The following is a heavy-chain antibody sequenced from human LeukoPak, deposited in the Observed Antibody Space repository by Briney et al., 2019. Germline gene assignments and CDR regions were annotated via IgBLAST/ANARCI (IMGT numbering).Heavy chain of an antibody. Sequence: GGSLRLSCAVSGFTVSTNYMSWARQPPGKGLEWVSVIYSGGSTYYADSVKGRFSISRDNSKNTLYLQMNNLRAEDTAVYYCAKDSGIAVAGTLRAFDIWGQGTMVTVSS. V-gene: IGHV3-66*01. CDR2: IYSGGST. CDR3: AKDSGIAVAGTLRAFDI. D-gene: IGHD6-19*01. CDR1: GFTVSTNY. J-gene: IGHJ3*02.